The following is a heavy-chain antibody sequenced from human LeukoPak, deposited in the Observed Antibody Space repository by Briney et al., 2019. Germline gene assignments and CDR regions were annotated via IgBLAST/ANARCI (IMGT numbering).Heavy chain of an antibody. CDR2: FTGGDGSA. D-gene: IGHD3-3*01. V-gene: IGHV3-23*01. CDR3: ARDYPYYDFWSGYPNDY. CDR1: GFTFRNSA. Sequence: GGSLRLSCAASGFTFRNSAMSWVRQAPGKGLEWVSTFTGGDGSAYYADSVKGRFTISRDNSKNTLYLQMNSLRAEDTAVYYCARDYPYYDFWSGYPNDYWGQGTLVTVSS. J-gene: IGHJ4*02.